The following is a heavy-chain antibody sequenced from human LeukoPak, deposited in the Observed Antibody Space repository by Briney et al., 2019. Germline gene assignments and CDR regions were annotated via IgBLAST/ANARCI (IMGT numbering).Heavy chain of an antibody. D-gene: IGHD5-12*01. Sequence: PSGTLSLTCTVSGGSISSSSYYWGWIRQPPGKGLEWIGSIYYSGSTYYNPSLKSRVTISVDTSKNQFSLKLSSVTAADTAVYYCARGYSGYDYVDYWGQGTLVTVSS. CDR1: GGSISSSSYY. V-gene: IGHV4-39*07. J-gene: IGHJ4*02. CDR3: ARGYSGYDYVDY. CDR2: IYYSGST.